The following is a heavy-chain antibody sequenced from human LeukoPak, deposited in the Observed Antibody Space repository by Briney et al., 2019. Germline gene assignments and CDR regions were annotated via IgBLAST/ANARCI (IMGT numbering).Heavy chain of an antibody. CDR3: EREKTYHDILTGYRPKMVDY. CDR1: GFTFSVYS. D-gene: IGHD3-9*01. Sequence: GGSLRLSCAASGFTFSVYSMSWVRQAPGKGLEWVSSIATSTTYIYYADSVKGRFTISRDNAKNSLYLQMNSLRAEDTAVYHCEREKTYHDILTGYRPKMVDYWGQGTLVTVSS. J-gene: IGHJ4*02. V-gene: IGHV3-21*01. CDR2: IATSTTYI.